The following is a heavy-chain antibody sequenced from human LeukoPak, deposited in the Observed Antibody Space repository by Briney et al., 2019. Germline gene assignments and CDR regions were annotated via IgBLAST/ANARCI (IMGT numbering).Heavy chain of an antibody. CDR1: GFTFSSYA. CDR2: ISYDGSNK. CDR3: ARVGTMIAVRYGLLDY. Sequence: GRSLRLSCAASGFTFSSYAMHWVRQAPGKGLEWVAVISYDGSNKYYADSVKGRFTISRDNSKNTLYLQMNSLRAEDTAVYYCARVGTMIAVRYGLLDYWGQGTLVTVSS. D-gene: IGHD3-22*01. V-gene: IGHV3-30*04. J-gene: IGHJ4*02.